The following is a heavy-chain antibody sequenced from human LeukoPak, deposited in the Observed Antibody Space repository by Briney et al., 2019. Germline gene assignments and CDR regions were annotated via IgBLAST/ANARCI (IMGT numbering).Heavy chain of an antibody. CDR1: GGTFSSYA. D-gene: IGHD3-22*01. CDR2: IISIFGTA. CDR3: ASPMPVEYYYDSSGYYSFDY. Sequence: EASVKVSCKASGGTFSSYAISWVRQAPGQGLEWMGGIISIFGTANYAQKFQGRVTITADKSTSTAYMELSSLRSEDTAVYYCASPMPVEYYYDSSGYYSFDYWGQGTLVTVSS. V-gene: IGHV1-69*06. J-gene: IGHJ4*02.